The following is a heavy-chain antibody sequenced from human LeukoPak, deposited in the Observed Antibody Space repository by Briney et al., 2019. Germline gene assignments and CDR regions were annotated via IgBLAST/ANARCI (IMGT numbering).Heavy chain of an antibody. V-gene: IGHV4-59*01. CDR3: ARAMPDRLSIAVAGTPSELSSYAFDI. CDR1: GGSISSYY. CDR2: IYYSGST. J-gene: IGHJ3*02. Sequence: SETLSLTRTVSGGSISSYYWSWIRQPPGKGLEWIGYIYYSGSTNYNPSLKSRVTISVDTSKNQFSLKLSSVTAADTAVYYCARAMPDRLSIAVAGTPSELSSYAFDIWGQGTMVTVSS. D-gene: IGHD6-19*01.